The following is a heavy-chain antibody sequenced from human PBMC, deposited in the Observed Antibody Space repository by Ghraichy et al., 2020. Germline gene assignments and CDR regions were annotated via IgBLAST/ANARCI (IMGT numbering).Heavy chain of an antibody. CDR3: ARLPTVTTPCYFDY. D-gene: IGHD4-17*01. CDR2: IYYSGST. CDR1: GGSITSSSYY. Sequence: GALSLTCTVSGGSITSSSYYWAWIRQSPGKGLEWIGSIYYSGSTYYNPSLRSRVTISVDTSKNQFSLKLSSVTAADTAVYYCARLPTVTTPCYFDYWGQGTLVTVSS. V-gene: IGHV4-39*01. J-gene: IGHJ4*02.